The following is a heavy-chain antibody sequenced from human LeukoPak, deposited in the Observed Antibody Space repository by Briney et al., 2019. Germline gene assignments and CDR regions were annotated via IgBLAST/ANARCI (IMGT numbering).Heavy chain of an antibody. CDR2: ISSSSRYI. D-gene: IGHD3-16*01. J-gene: IGHJ4*02. CDR3: GRGGTSRGLGDY. V-gene: IGHV3-21*01. Sequence: GGSLRLSCAASGFTFSSYAMNWVRQAPGKGLEWVSSISSSSRYIYYAASVKGRFTISRDNAKNSLYLQMNSLRAEDTVGYSCGRGGTSRGLGDYGGQGTLVTVSS. CDR1: GFTFSSYA.